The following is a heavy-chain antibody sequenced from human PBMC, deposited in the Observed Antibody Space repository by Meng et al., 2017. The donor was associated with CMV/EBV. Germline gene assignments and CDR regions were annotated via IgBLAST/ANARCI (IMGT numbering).Heavy chain of an antibody. CDR1: GFTFTGYY. Sequence: ASVKVSCKASGFTFTGYYIHWVRQAPGQGLEWMGRIDPSSGGTNYAQRFQGRVTMTRDTSISTAYMELTRLRSDDTAVYYCARTAYNSGWWGGDYYSGMDVWGQGTTVTVSS. J-gene: IGHJ6*02. D-gene: IGHD6-19*01. CDR3: ARTAYNSGWWGGDYYSGMDV. V-gene: IGHV1-2*06. CDR2: IDPSSGGT.